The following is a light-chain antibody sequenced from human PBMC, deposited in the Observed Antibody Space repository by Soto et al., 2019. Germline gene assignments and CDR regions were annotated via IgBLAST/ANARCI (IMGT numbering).Light chain of an antibody. CDR2: DAS. Sequence: IVVTQAPATRSLTPGASSTLSYRASQSISSYLDWYQQKPGKAPRLLIYDASNRATGIPARFSGSGSGTDFTLTISSLEPEDFAVYYCQQRSNWPRTFGQGTRLEIK. V-gene: IGKV3-11*01. J-gene: IGKJ5*01. CDR1: QSISSY. CDR3: QQRSNWPRT.